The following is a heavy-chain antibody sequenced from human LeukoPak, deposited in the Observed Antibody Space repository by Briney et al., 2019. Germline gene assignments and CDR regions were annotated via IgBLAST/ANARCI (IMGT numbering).Heavy chain of an antibody. D-gene: IGHD1-26*01. V-gene: IGHV3-7*04. J-gene: IGHJ5*02. CDR3: ARVSLVTPDSGSCPLDL. CDR2: IKQDESEK. Sequence: GGSLRLSCAASGFTFSSYWMSWVRQAPGKGLEWVANIKQDESEKYYVDSVKGRFTISRDNAKNSLYLQMNSLRVEDTAVFYCARVSLVTPDSGSCPLDLWGQGTVVTVSS. CDR1: GFTFSSYW.